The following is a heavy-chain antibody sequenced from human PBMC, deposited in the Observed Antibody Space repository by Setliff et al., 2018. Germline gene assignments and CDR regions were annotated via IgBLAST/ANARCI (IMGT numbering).Heavy chain of an antibody. CDR2: SYYGGST. J-gene: IGHJ4*02. D-gene: IGHD2-21*01. CDR1: GGAISDYY. V-gene: IGHV4-59*01. CDR3: ARLWISSESNTDFYPKYFDF. Sequence: SGTLSLTGTVSGGAISDYYGSWSRQAPGKGLEWIGYSYYGGSTKYNPSINSRVAISVDTCENQFSLRFNSVTAADTAVYYCARLWISSESNTDFYPKYFDFWGPGTLVTVSS.